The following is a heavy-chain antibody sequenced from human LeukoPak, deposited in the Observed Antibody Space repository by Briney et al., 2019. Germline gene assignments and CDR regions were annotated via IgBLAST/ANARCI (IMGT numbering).Heavy chain of an antibody. CDR2: IKPDGSEK. CDR1: GVTFSSYD. CDR3: VRARVDY. J-gene: IGHJ4*02. Sequence: GGSLSLTCAASGVTFSSYDFTWDCQATWKGLEWVANIKPDGSEKYDADSVKGRFTISRDNAKNSLYLQMNSLRGEDTSVYYCVRARVDYWGQGTLVTVSS. V-gene: IGHV3-7*04.